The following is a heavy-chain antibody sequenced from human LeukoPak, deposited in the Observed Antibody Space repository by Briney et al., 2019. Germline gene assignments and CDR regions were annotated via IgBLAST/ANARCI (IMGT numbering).Heavy chain of an antibody. CDR3: AKDHGGYRYYYYYGMDV. CDR2: ISYDGSNK. D-gene: IGHD5-18*01. CDR1: GVTFSSYG. V-gene: IGHV3-30*18. Sequence: GGSLRLSCAASGVTFSSYGMHWVRQAPGKGLEWVAVISYDGSNKYYADSVKGRFTISRDNSKNTLYLQMNSLRAEDTAVYYCAKDHGGYRYYYYYGMDVWGQGTTVTVSS. J-gene: IGHJ6*02.